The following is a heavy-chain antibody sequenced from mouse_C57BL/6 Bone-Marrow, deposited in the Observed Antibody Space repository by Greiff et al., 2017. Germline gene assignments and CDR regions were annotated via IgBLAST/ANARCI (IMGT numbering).Heavy chain of an antibody. J-gene: IGHJ3*01. CDR3: AGDYYGSSWFAY. CDR1: GYTFTGYW. D-gene: IGHD1-1*01. V-gene: IGHV1-9*01. Sequence: QVQLKESGAELMKPGASVKLSCKATGYTFTGYWIEWVKQRPGHGLEWIGEILPGSGSTNHNEKFKGKATFTADTSSNTAYMQLSSLTTEDSAIYYCAGDYYGSSWFAYWGQGTLVTVSA. CDR2: ILPGSGST.